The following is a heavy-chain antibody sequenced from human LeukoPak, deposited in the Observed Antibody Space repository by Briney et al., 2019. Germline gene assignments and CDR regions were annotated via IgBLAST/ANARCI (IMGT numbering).Heavy chain of an antibody. CDR2: INHSGST. D-gene: IGHD3-22*01. V-gene: IGHV4-34*01. CDR1: GGSFSGYY. J-gene: IGHJ4*02. CDR3: ASGYNSSGYYPF. Sequence: PSETLSLTCAVYGGSFSGYYWSWIRQPPGKGLEWIGEINHSGSTNYNPSLKSRVTISVDTSKNQFSLKLSSVTAADTAVYYCASGYNSSGYYPFWGQGTLVTVSS.